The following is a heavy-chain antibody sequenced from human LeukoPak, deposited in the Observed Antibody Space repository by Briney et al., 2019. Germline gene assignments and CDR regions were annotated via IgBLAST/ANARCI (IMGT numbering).Heavy chain of an antibody. CDR2: IKQDGSEK. CDR1: GFTFSSYA. V-gene: IGHV3-7*01. D-gene: IGHD3-22*01. Sequence: PGGSLRLSCAASGFTFSSYAMSWVRQAPGKGLEWVANIKQDGSEKYYVDSVKGRFTISRDNAKNSLYLQMNSLRAEDTAVYYCARGRDYDSSGYYYERPEYYFDYWGQGTLVTVSS. J-gene: IGHJ4*02. CDR3: ARGRDYDSSGYYYERPEYYFDY.